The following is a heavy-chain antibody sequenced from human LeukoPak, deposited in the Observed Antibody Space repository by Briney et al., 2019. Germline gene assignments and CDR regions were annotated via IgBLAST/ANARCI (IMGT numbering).Heavy chain of an antibody. Sequence: GRSLRLSCVASGFALSMYTLHWVPQAPGKGLECVAVASYEGGNKYYAHSVKGRFTISRDNSKNTVYLQMNSLRAEHTAVYYCASVQLERTLSFDPWGQGTLVTVSS. D-gene: IGHD1-1*01. CDR3: ASVQLERTLSFDP. J-gene: IGHJ5*02. CDR1: GFALSMYT. CDR2: ASYEGGNK. V-gene: IGHV3-30-3*01.